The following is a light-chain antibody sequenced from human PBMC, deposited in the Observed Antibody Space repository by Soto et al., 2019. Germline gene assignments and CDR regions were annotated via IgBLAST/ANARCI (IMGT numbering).Light chain of an antibody. CDR3: QGPRT. Sequence: EIVLTQSPATLSLSPGERATLSCRASESVSNYLAWYQQKPGQAPRLLIYDASNRAAGIPARFSGSGSGTDFTLTISSLEPEDFAVYYCQGPRTFGQGTRLEIK. V-gene: IGKV3-11*01. CDR2: DAS. J-gene: IGKJ5*01. CDR1: ESVSNY.